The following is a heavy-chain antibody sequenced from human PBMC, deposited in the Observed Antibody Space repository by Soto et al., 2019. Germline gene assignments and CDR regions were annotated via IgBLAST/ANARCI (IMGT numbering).Heavy chain of an antibody. Sequence: GSLRLSCAASGFTFSTYGMHWVRQAPGKGLEWVAFIWYDGSNKFYGDSVKGRFTISRDNSKNTVSLQMNSLRPEDTAVYYCARDHMAYCGGDCYLDYWGQGTLVTVSS. CDR1: GFTFSTYG. CDR3: ARDHMAYCGGDCYLDY. D-gene: IGHD2-21*02. V-gene: IGHV3-33*01. J-gene: IGHJ4*02. CDR2: IWYDGSNK.